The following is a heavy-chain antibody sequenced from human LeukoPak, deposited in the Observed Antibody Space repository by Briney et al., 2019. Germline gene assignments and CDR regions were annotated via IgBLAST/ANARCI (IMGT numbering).Heavy chain of an antibody. Sequence: SETLSLTCTVSGGSISSYYWSWIRQPAGKGLEWIGRIYTSGSTNYNPSLKSRVTMSVNTSKNQFSLKLSSVTAADTAVYYCARDRNDFWSGYSLDYWGQGTLVTVPS. CDR3: ARDRNDFWSGYSLDY. J-gene: IGHJ4*02. CDR2: IYTSGST. CDR1: GGSISSYY. D-gene: IGHD3-3*01. V-gene: IGHV4-4*07.